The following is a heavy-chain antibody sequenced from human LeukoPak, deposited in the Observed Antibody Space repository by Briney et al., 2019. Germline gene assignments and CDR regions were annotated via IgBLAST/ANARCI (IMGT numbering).Heavy chain of an antibody. D-gene: IGHD3-10*01. CDR3: ARDGYGSGSYLAGY. CDR1: GFTFSTYW. V-gene: IGHV3-7*01. J-gene: IGHJ4*02. CDR2: IRQDGSKI. Sequence: GGSLRLSCAASGFTFSTYWMSWVRQAPGKGLEWVANIRQDGSKIYYVDSVKGRFTISRDNAKNSLYLQMNNLRAEDTAVYYCARDGYGSGSYLAGYWGQGTLVTVSS.